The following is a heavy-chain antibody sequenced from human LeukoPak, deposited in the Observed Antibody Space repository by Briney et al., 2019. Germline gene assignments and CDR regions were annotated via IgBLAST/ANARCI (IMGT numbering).Heavy chain of an antibody. J-gene: IGHJ4*02. CDR1: GGSISSGDYY. D-gene: IGHD1-26*01. CDR2: IYYSGST. CDR3: ARVIVGATFDY. Sequence: SETLSLTCTVSGGSISSGDYYWSWIRQPPGKGLEWIGYIYYSGSTYYNPPLKSRVTISVDTSKNQFSLKLSSVTAADTAVYYCARVIVGATFDYWGQGTLVTVSS. V-gene: IGHV4-30-4*08.